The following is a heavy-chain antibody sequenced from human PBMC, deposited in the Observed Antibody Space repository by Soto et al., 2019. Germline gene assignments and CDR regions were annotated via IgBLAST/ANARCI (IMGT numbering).Heavy chain of an antibody. V-gene: IGHV1-18*01. Sequence: QVQLVQSGAEVKKPGASVKVSCKASGYTFTSYGITWVRQAPGQGLEWLGWINGYNGNTNYAQKLQGRVTMTTDTPRSTANRGLRTLKSDDRAVYYCGGRGDAPYSYSGRAVWGKGTTVTVSS. CDR1: GYTFTSYG. CDR2: INGYNGNT. J-gene: IGHJ6*04. CDR3: GGRGDAPYSYSGRAV. D-gene: IGHD3-16*01.